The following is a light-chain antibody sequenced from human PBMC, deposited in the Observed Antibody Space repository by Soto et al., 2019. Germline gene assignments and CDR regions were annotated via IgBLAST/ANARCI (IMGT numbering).Light chain of an antibody. CDR2: GAS. V-gene: IGKV3-20*01. Sequence: EIVLTQSPGTLSLSPGERATLSCRASQSVSSSYLAWYQQKPGQAPRLLIYGASSRATGSPDRFSGSGSGTDFTLTISRLEPEDFAVYYCQLYGSSPGVTFGQGTKLEI. CDR3: QLYGSSPGVT. CDR1: QSVSSSY. J-gene: IGKJ2*01.